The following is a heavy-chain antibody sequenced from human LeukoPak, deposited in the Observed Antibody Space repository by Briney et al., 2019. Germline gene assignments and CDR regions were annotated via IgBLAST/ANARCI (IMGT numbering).Heavy chain of an antibody. CDR3: ARIRCGCGQARCYNH. J-gene: IGHJ5*02. D-gene: IGHD2-21*01. V-gene: IGHV4-34*01. Sequence: PSETLSLTCAVSGVSVSDYYWSWIRQSPEKGLEWIGEVSPGGYTTYNPSLRSRVIISEDTSENQLSLNVTSVTAADTALYYCARIRCGCGQARCYNHWAQGSLVTVSS. CDR1: GVSVSDYY. CDR2: VSPGGYT.